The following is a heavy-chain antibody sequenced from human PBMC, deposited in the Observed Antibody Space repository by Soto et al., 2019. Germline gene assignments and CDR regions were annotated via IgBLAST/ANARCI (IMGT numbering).Heavy chain of an antibody. Sequence: PSETLSLTCSVSRGAIDSGDYFFCCIRQRPWKGLEWIGFIYYSGTTYYTPSLKSRITMSVDTSKNHFFLNLASVTAADTAIYFCGRAGRRDGNSSPGRFDTWGQGILVTVSS. CDR3: GRAGRRDGNSSPGRFDT. CDR1: RGAIDSGDYF. CDR2: IYYSGTT. D-gene: IGHD1-26*01. V-gene: IGHV4-30-4*01. J-gene: IGHJ5*02.